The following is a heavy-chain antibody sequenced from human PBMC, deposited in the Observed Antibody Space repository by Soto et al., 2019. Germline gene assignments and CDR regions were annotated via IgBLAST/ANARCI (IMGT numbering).Heavy chain of an antibody. CDR2: MNPNSGNT. D-gene: IGHD3-10*01. V-gene: IGHV1-8*01. Sequence: ASVQVSCKASGYTFTSYDINWVRQATGQGLEWMGWMNPNSGNTGYAQKFQGRVTMTRNTSISTAYMELSSLRSEDTAVYYCARVYVLLGFGESQEYGMDVWGQGTTVTLAS. CDR3: ARVYVLLGFGESQEYGMDV. CDR1: GYTFTSYD. J-gene: IGHJ6*02.